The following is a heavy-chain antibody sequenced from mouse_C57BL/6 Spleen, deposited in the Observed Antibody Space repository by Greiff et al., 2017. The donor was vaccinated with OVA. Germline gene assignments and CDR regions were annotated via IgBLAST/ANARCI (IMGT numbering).Heavy chain of an antibody. V-gene: IGHV3-6*01. D-gene: IGHD1-1*01. CDR1: GYSITSGYY. J-gene: IGHJ4*01. CDR3: AREHGSSWNYAMDY. CDR2: ISYDGSN. Sequence: ESGPGLVKPSQSLSLTCSVTGYSITSGYYWNWIRQFPGNKLEWMGYISYDGSNNYNPSLKNRNSITRDTSKNQFFLKLNSVTTEDTATYYCAREHGSSWNYAMDYWGQGTSVTVSS.